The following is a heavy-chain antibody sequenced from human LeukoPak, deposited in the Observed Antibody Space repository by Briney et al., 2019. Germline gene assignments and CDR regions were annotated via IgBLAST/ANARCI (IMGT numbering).Heavy chain of an antibody. CDR1: GFTFSKYW. Sequence: GGSLRLSCAASGFTFSKYWMLWVRQAPGKGLESVSRINTGGTVTTYADSVKGRFNVSRDNADNTMFLQMNSVRDEDTAVYYCATKQWLAPPPDSWGQGTPVTVSS. CDR3: ATKQWLAPPPDS. V-gene: IGHV3-74*01. J-gene: IGHJ4*02. CDR2: INTGGTVT. D-gene: IGHD6-19*01.